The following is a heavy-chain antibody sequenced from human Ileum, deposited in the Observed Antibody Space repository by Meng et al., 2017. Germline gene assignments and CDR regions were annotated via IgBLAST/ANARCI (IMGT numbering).Heavy chain of an antibody. CDR1: GFTFSSYA. CDR3: AKGYGMDV. V-gene: IGHV3-23*01. J-gene: IGHJ6*01. Sequence: GESLKISCAASGFTFSSYAMSWVRQAPGKGLEWVSGFSYSGGSTYYADSVKGRFTISRDNSKNTLYLQMNSLRAEDTAVYYCAKGYGMDVWGQGTTVTVPS. CDR2: FSYSGGST.